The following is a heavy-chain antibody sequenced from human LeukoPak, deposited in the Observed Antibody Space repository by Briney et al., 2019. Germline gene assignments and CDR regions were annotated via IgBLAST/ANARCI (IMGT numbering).Heavy chain of an antibody. D-gene: IGHD5-24*01. Sequence: GASVKVSCKASGYTFTSYGIRWVRQAPGQGLEWMGWISAYNGNTNYAQKLQGRVTMTTDTSTSTAYMELRSLRSDDTAVYYCARGRGRDGYNLALGYWGQGTLVTVSS. CDR3: ARGRGRDGYNLALGY. CDR1: GYTFTSYG. CDR2: ISAYNGNT. V-gene: IGHV1-18*01. J-gene: IGHJ4*02.